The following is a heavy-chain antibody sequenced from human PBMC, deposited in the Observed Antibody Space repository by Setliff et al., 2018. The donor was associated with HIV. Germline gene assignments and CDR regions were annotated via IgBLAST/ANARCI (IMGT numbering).Heavy chain of an antibody. D-gene: IGHD1-26*01. CDR3: APETKRWEPPDY. CDR2: IIWNSGFT. Sequence: GGSLRLSCAVSGFTSNDHGMHWVRQVPGKGLEWVAGIIWNSGFTGYADSVKGRFTISRDNAKNMMYLQMNSLRAEDTAVYYCAPETKRWEPPDYWGQGTLVTVSS. V-gene: IGHV3-9*02. CDR1: GFTSNDHG. J-gene: IGHJ4*02.